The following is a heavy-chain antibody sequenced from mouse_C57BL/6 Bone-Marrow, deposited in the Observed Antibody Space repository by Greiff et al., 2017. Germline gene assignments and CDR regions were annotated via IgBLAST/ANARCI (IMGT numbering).Heavy chain of an antibody. D-gene: IGHD1-1*01. CDR3: ARGLLRFWFAY. CDR1: GYTFTSYW. J-gene: IGHJ3*01. V-gene: IGHV1-64*01. CDR2: IHPNSGST. Sequence: QVQLQQPGAELVKPGASVTLSCKASGYTFTSYWMHWVKQRPGQGLEWIGMIHPNSGSTNYNEKFKSKATLTVDKSSSTAYMQLSSLTSEDSAVYYCARGLLRFWFAYWGQGTLVTVSA.